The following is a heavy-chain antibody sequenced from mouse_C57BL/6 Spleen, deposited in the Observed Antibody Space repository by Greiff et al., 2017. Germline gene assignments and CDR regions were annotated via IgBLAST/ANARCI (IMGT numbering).Heavy chain of an antibody. CDR3: ARRAIYYDYAYSDY. V-gene: IGHV1-9*01. CDR2: ILPGSGST. D-gene: IGHD2-4*01. J-gene: IGHJ2*01. Sequence: QVQLKQSGAELMKPGASVKLSCKATGYTFTGYWIEWVKQRPGHGLEWIGEILPGSGSTNYNEKFKGKATFTADTSSNTAYMQLSSLTTEDSAISYCARRAIYYDYAYSDYWGQGTPLTVSS. CDR1: GYTFTGYW.